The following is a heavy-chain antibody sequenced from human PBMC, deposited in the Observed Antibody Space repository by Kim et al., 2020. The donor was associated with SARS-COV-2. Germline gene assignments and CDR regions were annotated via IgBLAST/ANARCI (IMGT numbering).Heavy chain of an antibody. CDR1: GFTFSSYA. V-gene: IGHV3-30*04. J-gene: IGHJ4*02. CDR3: ARDLQDSSTKFDY. D-gene: IGHD6-13*01. Sequence: GVSLRLSCAASGFTFSSYAMHWVRQAPGKGLEWVAVISYDGSNKYYADSVKGRFTISRDNSKNTLYLQMNSLRAEDTAVYYCARDLQDSSTKFDYWGQGTLVTVSS. CDR2: ISYDGSNK.